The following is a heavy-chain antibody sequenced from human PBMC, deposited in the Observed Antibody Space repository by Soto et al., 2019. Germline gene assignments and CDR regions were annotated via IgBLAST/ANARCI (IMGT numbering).Heavy chain of an antibody. D-gene: IGHD1-20*01. CDR3: VGDGNNWNDFDY. Sequence: EVQLVESGGGLVQHGGSLRLSCAAPTFICSTYWMTWVRQAPGKGLEWVVNIKRDGSETHYADSVKGRCTISRDNAKNSLYLQKISLRVEDTAVYYCVGDGNNWNDFDYWGQGTLVTVSS. J-gene: IGHJ4*02. CDR1: TFICSTYW. V-gene: IGHV3-7*01. CDR2: IKRDGSET.